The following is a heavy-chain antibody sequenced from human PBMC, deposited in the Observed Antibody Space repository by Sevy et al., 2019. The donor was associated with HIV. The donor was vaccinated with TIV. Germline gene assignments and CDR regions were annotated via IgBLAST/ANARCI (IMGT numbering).Heavy chain of an antibody. CDR2: ISYDGTDN. J-gene: IGHJ4*02. CDR1: GFTFSSFA. Sequence: GESLKISCAASGFTFSSFAIHWVRQAPGKGLDWVTFISYDGTDNYYADSVKGRFTISRDNSKNTLDLQMNSLRPEDTAIYYCARDGVSSGWYRGYYFDNWGQGTLVTVSS. V-gene: IGHV3-30*04. CDR3: ARDGVSSGWYRGYYFDN. D-gene: IGHD6-19*01.